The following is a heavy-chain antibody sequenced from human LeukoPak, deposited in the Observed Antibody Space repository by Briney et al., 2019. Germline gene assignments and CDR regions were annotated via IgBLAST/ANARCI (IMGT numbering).Heavy chain of an antibody. CDR1: GFTFNSYS. CDR2: ISSSSSYI. D-gene: IGHD1-26*01. Sequence: PGGSLRLSCAASGFTFNSYSMNWVRQAPGKGLEWVSSISSSSSYIYYADSVKGRFTISRDNAKNSLYLQMNSLRAEDTAVYYCARGQHIVGACGYWGQGTLVTVSS. J-gene: IGHJ4*02. V-gene: IGHV3-21*01. CDR3: ARGQHIVGACGY.